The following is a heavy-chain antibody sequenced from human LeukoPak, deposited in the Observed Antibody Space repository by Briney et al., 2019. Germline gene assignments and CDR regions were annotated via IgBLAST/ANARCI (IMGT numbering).Heavy chain of an antibody. V-gene: IGHV3-23*01. CDR1: GFTFSSYA. Sequence: PGGSLRLSCAASGFTFSSYAMSWVRQAPGKGLECISGFSGSGGSTYYADSVKGRFTISRDNSKNTLYLQMNSLRAEDTAVYYCARDIVAKKTQQLVRGPFDYWGQGTLVTVSS. CDR3: ARDIVAKKTQQLVRGPFDY. D-gene: IGHD6-13*01. CDR2: FSGSGGST. J-gene: IGHJ4*02.